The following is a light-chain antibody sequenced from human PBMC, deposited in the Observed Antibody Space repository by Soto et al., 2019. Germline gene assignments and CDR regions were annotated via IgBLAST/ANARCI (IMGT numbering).Light chain of an antibody. Sequence: QSVLIQPPSASGTPGQRVTISCSGSTANIEANYVYWYQQFPGTAPKLLIYRNKERPSGVPDRFSGSKSGTSASLAVSGLRSEDEADYFCTSWDDSLSAWVFGGGTTVTVL. J-gene: IGLJ3*02. CDR1: TANIEANY. V-gene: IGLV1-47*01. CDR3: TSWDDSLSAWV. CDR2: RNK.